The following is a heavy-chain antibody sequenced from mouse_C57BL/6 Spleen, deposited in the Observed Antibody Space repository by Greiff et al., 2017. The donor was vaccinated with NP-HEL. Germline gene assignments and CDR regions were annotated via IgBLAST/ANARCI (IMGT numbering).Heavy chain of an antibody. CDR3: AREEFITTVVGGGYAMDY. CDR1: GFTFSSYA. V-gene: IGHV5-4*01. J-gene: IGHJ4*01. D-gene: IGHD1-1*01. Sequence: EVKLMESGGGLVKPGGSLKLSCAASGFTFSSYAMSWVRQTPEKRLEWVATISDGGSYTYYPDNVKGRFPISRDNAKNNLYLQMSHLKSEDTAMYYCAREEFITTVVGGGYAMDYWGQGTSVTVSS. CDR2: ISDGGSYT.